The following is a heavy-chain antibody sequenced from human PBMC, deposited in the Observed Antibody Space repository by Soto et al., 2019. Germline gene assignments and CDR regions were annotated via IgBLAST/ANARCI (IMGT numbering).Heavy chain of an antibody. J-gene: IGHJ3*02. V-gene: IGHV1-24*01. CDR3: ATRGHPGYCSGGSCYVDAFDI. CDR1: GYTLTELS. Sequence: GASVKVSCKVSGYTLTELSMHWVRQAPGKGLEWMGGFDPEDGETIYAQKFQGRVTMTEDTSTDTAYMELSSLRSEDTAVYYCATRGHPGYCSGGSCYVDAFDIWGQGTMVTVSS. CDR2: FDPEDGET. D-gene: IGHD2-15*01.